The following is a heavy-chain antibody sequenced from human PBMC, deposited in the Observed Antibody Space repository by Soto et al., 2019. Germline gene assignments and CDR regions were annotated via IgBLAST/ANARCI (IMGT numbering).Heavy chain of an antibody. Sequence: ASVKVSCKASGYTFTSYYMHWVRQAPGQGLEWMGIINPSGGSTSYAQKFQGRVTMTRDTSTSTVYMELSSLRSEDTAVYYCASEYDFWSGYYRAFDPWGQGTLVTVS. CDR2: INPSGGST. J-gene: IGHJ5*02. CDR3: ASEYDFWSGYYRAFDP. D-gene: IGHD3-3*01. V-gene: IGHV1-46*03. CDR1: GYTFTSYY.